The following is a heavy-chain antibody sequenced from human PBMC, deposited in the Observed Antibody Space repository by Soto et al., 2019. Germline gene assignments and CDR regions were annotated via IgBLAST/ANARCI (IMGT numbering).Heavy chain of an antibody. CDR3: AKAYVGYGFDY. D-gene: IGHD5-18*01. CDR2: ISYDGSNK. CDR1: GFTLSSYG. V-gene: IGHV3-30*18. Sequence: SLRLSCAASGFTLSSYGMHWVRQAPGKGLEWVAVISYDGSNKYYADSVKGRFTISRDNSKNTLYLQMNSLRAEDTAVYYCAKAYVGYGFDYWGQGTLVTVSS. J-gene: IGHJ4*02.